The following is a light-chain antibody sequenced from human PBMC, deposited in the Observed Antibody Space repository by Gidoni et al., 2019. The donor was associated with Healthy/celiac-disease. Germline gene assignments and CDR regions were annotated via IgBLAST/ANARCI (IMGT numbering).Light chain of an antibody. CDR1: QSVSSY. J-gene: IGKJ1*01. Sequence: EIVLTQSPATLSLSPGERATLSCRASQSVSSYLAWYQQKPGQAPRHLIYDASNRATGIPARFSGSGSGTDFTLTISSLETEDFAVYYCQQRSNWPRTFGQGTKVEIK. V-gene: IGKV3-11*01. CDR2: DAS. CDR3: QQRSNWPRT.